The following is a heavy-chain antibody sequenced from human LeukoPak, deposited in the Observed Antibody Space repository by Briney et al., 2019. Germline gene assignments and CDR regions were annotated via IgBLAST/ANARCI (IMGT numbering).Heavy chain of an antibody. CDR3: ARGVRYSSGYFDY. V-gene: IGHV3-33*01. CDR2: IWYDGSNK. Sequence: PGRSLRLSCTASGFTFNNYGMHWVRQAPGKGLEWVAVIWYDGSNKYYADSVKGRFTISRDNSKNTLYPQMNSLRAEDTAVYYCARGVRYSSGYFDYWGQGTLVTVSS. D-gene: IGHD6-19*01. J-gene: IGHJ4*02. CDR1: GFTFNNYG.